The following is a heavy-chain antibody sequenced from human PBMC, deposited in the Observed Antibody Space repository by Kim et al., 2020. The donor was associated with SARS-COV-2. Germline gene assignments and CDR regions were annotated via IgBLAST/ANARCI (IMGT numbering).Heavy chain of an antibody. D-gene: IGHD2-15*01. J-gene: IGHJ3*02. CDR1: GFTFSSYA. Sequence: GGSLRLSCAASGFTFSSYAMHWVRQAPGKGLEWVAVISYDGSNKYYADSVKGRFTISRDNSKNTLYLQMNSLRAEDTAVYYCARGRHVVVVAASLGSGAFYIWGQGRMVTVSS. V-gene: IGHV3-30-3*01. CDR2: ISYDGSNK. CDR3: ARGRHVVVVAASLGSGAFYI.